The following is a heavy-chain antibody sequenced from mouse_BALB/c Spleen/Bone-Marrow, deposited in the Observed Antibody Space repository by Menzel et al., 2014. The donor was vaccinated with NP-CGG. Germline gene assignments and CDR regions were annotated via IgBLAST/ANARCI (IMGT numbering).Heavy chain of an antibody. CDR2: INPGSGGT. CDR1: GYAFTNYL. V-gene: IGHV1-54*01. Sequence: QVQLQQSGPELVRPGTSVKVSCKASGYAFTNYLMEWIKQRPGQGLEWIGVINPGSGGTNYNEKFKGKATLTADKSSXTAYMQLSSLTSDDSAVYFCARRIYYAMGYWGQGTTLTVSS. J-gene: IGHJ2*01. D-gene: IGHD2-1*01. CDR3: ARRIYYAMGY.